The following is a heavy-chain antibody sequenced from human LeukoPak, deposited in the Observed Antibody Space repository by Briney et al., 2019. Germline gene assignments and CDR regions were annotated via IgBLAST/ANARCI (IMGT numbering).Heavy chain of an antibody. V-gene: IGHV3-7*01. CDR1: GFTFSSYW. CDR2: IKQDGSEK. J-gene: IGHJ4*02. D-gene: IGHD4-17*01. Sequence: GESLRLSCAASGFTFSSYWMSWVRQAPGKGLEWVANIKQDGSEKYYVDSVKGRFTISRDNAKNSLYLQMNSLRAEDTAVYYCARDPGDYVKVSLDYWGQGTLVTVSS. CDR3: ARDPGDYVKVSLDY.